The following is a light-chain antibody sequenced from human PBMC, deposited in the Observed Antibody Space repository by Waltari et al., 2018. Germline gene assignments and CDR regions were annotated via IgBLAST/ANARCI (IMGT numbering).Light chain of an antibody. CDR3: QVWDTTRGF. CDR2: QDA. V-gene: IGLV3-1*01. Sequence: SYDLTQPPSVSVSPGQTATITCSVDKLGGKYVFWYQQKPGQSPVLVLYQDAKRPSGIPARFSGSNSGNTATLTIRMTQPMDEADYYCQVWDTTRGFYGSGTKVTVL. CDR1: KLGGKY. J-gene: IGLJ1*01.